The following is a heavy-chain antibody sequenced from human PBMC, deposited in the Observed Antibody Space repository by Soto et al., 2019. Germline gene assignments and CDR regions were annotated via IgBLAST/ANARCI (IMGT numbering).Heavy chain of an antibody. D-gene: IGHD6-19*01. CDR2: ISGSGGST. CDR1: GFTFSSYA. Sequence: GGSLRLSCAASGFTFSSYAMSWVRQAPGKGLEWVSAISGSGGSTYYADSVKGRFTISRDNSKNTLYLQMNSLRAEDTAVYYCAKSGSIAVAGTPPDYYYGMDVWGQGTTVTVSS. J-gene: IGHJ6*02. CDR3: AKSGSIAVAGTPPDYYYGMDV. V-gene: IGHV3-23*01.